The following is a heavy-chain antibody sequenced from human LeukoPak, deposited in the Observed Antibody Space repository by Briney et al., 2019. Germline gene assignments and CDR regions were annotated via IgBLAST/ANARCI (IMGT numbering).Heavy chain of an antibody. CDR3: TREHSGSLTIDY. J-gene: IGHJ4*03. CDR1: GFTFSSYW. CDR2: IKSDGSST. Sequence: GGSLRLSCAASGFTFSSYWMDWVRQAPGKGLVWVSRIKSDGSSTTYADSVKGRFTIARDNAKNTLYLQMNSLRPEDTAVYYCTREHSGSLTIDYWGQGTTVTVSS. D-gene: IGHD1-26*01. V-gene: IGHV3-74*01.